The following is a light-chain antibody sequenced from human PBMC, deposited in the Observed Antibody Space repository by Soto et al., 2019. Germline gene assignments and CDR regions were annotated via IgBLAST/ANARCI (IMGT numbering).Light chain of an antibody. V-gene: IGKV3-11*01. CDR3: QQHSNWPPIT. Sequence: EIVLTQSPATLSLSPGARATLSCRASRSVSSYLAWYQQKPGQAPRLLIYDASDRATGIPGRFSGSGSGTDFTLTISSLEPEDFAVYYCQQHSNWPPITFGQGTRLEIK. J-gene: IGKJ5*01. CDR2: DAS. CDR1: RSVSSY.